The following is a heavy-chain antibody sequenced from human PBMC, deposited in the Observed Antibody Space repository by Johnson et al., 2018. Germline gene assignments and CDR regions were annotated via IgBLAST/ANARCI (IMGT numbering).Heavy chain of an antibody. CDR1: GFTFSKYG. D-gene: IGHD5-18*01. CDR2: ISNDGNNK. J-gene: IGHJ6*03. V-gene: IGHV3-30*18. Sequence: QVQLVQSGGGVVQPGRSLRLSCAASGFTFSKYGMHWVRQAPGKGLECVAVISNDGNNKYYGDSVKGRFTISRDNSKNTRFLQMNSLRSEDTAVDLCAKDGRGYSYGYNYHYYTDVWGKGTTVTVSS. CDR3: AKDGRGYSYGYNYHYYTDV.